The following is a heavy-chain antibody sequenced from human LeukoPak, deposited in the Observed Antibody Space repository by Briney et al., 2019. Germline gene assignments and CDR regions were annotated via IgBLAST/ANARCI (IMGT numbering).Heavy chain of an antibody. V-gene: IGHV3-30*03. D-gene: IGHD3-22*01. J-gene: IGHJ3*02. CDR3: VGALVLKNYYDSSGYYLAAFDI. CDR1: GFTFSSYG. Sequence: GGSLRLSCAASGFTFSSYGMHWVRQAPGKGLEWVAVISYDGSNKYYADPVKGRFTISRDNAKNSLYLQMNSLRAEDTAVYYCVGALVLKNYYDSSGYYLAAFDIWGQGTMVTVSS. CDR2: ISYDGSNK.